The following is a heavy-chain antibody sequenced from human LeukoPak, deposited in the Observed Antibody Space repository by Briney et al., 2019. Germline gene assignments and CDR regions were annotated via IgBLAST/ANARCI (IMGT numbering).Heavy chain of an antibody. D-gene: IGHD6-19*01. CDR3: ARVIGGSGWFEEGSSPFFDY. J-gene: IGHJ4*02. CDR1: GFNFSYYF. V-gene: IGHV3-11*05. CDR2: SSGSSTYT. Sequence: GGSLRLSCAASGFNFSYYFMSWMRQAPGKGLEWLSYSSGSSTYTNYADSVKGRFTISRDNAKSSLYLQMNSLRAEDTAVYYCARVIGGSGWFEEGSSPFFDYWGQGTLVTVSS.